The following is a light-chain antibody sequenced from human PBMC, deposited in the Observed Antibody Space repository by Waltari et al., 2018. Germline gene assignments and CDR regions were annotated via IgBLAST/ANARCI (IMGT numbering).Light chain of an antibody. CDR2: EVT. CDR1: SSDVGGYNY. CDR3: CSYGGSKLI. J-gene: IGLJ2*01. Sequence: QSALTQPRSVSGSPGQSVTISCTGTSSDVGGYNYVSWYQQYPGKAPKLMIYEVTKRPSGVPDRFSGSKSGNTASLTSSGLQAEDEADYYCCSYGGSKLIFGGGTKLTVL. V-gene: IGLV2-11*01.